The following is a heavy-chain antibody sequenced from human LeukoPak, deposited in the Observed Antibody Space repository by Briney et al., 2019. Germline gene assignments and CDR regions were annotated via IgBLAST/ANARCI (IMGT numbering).Heavy chain of an antibody. Sequence: GRSLRLSCAASGFTFSSFEMNWVSQAPGKGLKWVSYISRSGSTIYYADSVKGRFPISRDNAKNSLYLQMNSLRVEDTAVYYCARGRPGAFDIWGQGTMVTVSS. CDR3: ARGRPGAFDI. J-gene: IGHJ3*02. CDR1: GFTFSSFE. V-gene: IGHV3-48*03. CDR2: ISRSGSTI.